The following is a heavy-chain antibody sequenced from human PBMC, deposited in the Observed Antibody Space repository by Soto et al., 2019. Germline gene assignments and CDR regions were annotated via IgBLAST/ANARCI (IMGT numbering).Heavy chain of an antibody. CDR1: GETFTRCG. Sequence: SAKVGCEASGETFTRCGISWVRQAPGQGLEWMGWFDPEDGETNYAQKFQGRVTMTEDTSTDTAYMELSSLRSEDTAVYYCATEGKGGPYYYYYYMDVWGKGTTVTVS. CDR3: ATEGKGGPYYYYYYMDV. CDR2: FDPEDGET. V-gene: IGHV1-24*01. J-gene: IGHJ6*03. D-gene: IGHD3-16*01.